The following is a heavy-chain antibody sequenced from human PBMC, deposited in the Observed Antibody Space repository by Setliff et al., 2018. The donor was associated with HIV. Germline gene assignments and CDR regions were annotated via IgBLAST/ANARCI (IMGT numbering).Heavy chain of an antibody. D-gene: IGHD3-10*01. CDR1: GGSMGSHY. CDR3: ASRRGIEFYFDI. Sequence: SETLSLTCVISGGSMGSHYWSWIRQTPGKGLEWIGEINHGGDTNYNPSLKSRVTISVGSSYNHFSLKLSSVTAADTGVYYCASRRGIEFYFDIWGQGTPVTVSS. J-gene: IGHJ4*02. V-gene: IGHV4-34*01. CDR2: INHGGDT.